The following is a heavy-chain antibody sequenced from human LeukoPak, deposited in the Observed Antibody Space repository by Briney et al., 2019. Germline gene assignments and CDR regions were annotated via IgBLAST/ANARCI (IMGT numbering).Heavy chain of an antibody. J-gene: IGHJ4*02. V-gene: IGHV3-74*01. Sequence: GGSLRLSCEASGFTFSNYWMHWVRQAPGKGLVWVSRINSDGSSTTYADSVKGRFTISRGNAKNSLYLEMNSLRAEDTAVYYCARDRIAVAATETSFDYWGQGTLVTVSS. CDR3: ARDRIAVAATETSFDY. CDR2: INSDGSST. D-gene: IGHD6-19*01. CDR1: GFTFSNYW.